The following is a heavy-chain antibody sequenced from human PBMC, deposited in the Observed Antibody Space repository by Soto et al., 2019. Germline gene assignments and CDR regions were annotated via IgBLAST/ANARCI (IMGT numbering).Heavy chain of an antibody. D-gene: IGHD1-1*01. J-gene: IGHJ4*02. CDR1: GYAFTTYG. Sequence: QVHLVQSGAEVKKPGASVKVSCQGSGYAFTTYGITWVRQAPGQGLEWMGWISAHNGNTNYAQKLQGRVTVTRDTSTSTAYMELRRLRYEDTAVDYCARGRYGDYWGQGALVTVSS. V-gene: IGHV1-18*01. CDR3: ARGRYGDY. CDR2: ISAHNGNT.